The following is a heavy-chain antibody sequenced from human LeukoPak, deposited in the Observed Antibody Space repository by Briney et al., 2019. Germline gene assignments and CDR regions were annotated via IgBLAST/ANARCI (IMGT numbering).Heavy chain of an antibody. Sequence: GASVKVSRKASGYTFSNYDINWVRQATGQGLEWMGWMNPNSGDTGYAQKFQGRVTMTRNTSISTAYMELSSLRSEDTAVYYCARVDITPTGIKINFDYWGQGILVTVSA. CDR1: GYTFSNYD. CDR3: ARVDITPTGIKINFDY. V-gene: IGHV1-8*01. J-gene: IGHJ4*02. CDR2: MNPNSGDT. D-gene: IGHD6-13*01.